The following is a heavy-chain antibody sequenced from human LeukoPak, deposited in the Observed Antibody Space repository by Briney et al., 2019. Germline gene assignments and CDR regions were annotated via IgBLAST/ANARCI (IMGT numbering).Heavy chain of an antibody. V-gene: IGHV1-46*01. CDR2: INPSGGST. D-gene: IGHD3-10*01. CDR1: GYTFTSYY. Sequence: ASVKVSCKASGYTFTSYYMHWVRQAPGQGLEWMGIINPSGGSTSYAQKFQGRVTMTRDTSTSTVYMELSSLRSEDTAVYYCARDKAPGSGYYYGMDVWGQGTTVTVPS. J-gene: IGHJ6*02. CDR3: ARDKAPGSGYYYGMDV.